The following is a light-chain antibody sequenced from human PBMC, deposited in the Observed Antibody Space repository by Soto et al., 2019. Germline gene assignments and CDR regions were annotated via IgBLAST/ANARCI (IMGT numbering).Light chain of an antibody. Sequence: DIQLTQSPSTLSASVEDRVTITCRASQNIHTWLAWYQQKPGKPPKLLISDASSLQSGVPSRFSGSGSGTDFTLTISRLEPEDVAVYYCHGQQYGVSSTYTFGQGTKLEIK. CDR1: QNIHTW. CDR2: DAS. V-gene: IGKV1-5*01. J-gene: IGKJ2*01. CDR3: HGQQYGVSSTYT.